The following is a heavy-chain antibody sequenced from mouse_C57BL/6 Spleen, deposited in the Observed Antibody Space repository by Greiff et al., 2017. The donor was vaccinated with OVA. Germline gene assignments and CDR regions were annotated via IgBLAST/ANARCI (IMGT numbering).Heavy chain of an antibody. D-gene: IGHD2-4*01. V-gene: IGHV1-74*01. CDR2: IHPSDSDT. J-gene: IGHJ4*01. Sequence: VQLQQPGAELVKPGASVKVSCKASGYTFTSYWMHWVKQRPGQGLEWIGRIHPSDSDTNYNQKFKGKATLTVDKSSSTAYMQLSSLTSEDSAAYYCAIEEGLRRYAMDYWGQGTSVTVSS. CDR3: AIEEGLRRYAMDY. CDR1: GYTFTSYW.